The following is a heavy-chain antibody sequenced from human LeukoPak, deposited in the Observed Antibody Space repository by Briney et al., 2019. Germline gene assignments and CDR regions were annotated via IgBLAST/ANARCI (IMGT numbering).Heavy chain of an antibody. CDR2: IYSSGST. Sequence: SESLSLTCTVSGGSISSYYWSWIRQPPGKGLEWIGYIYSSGSTNYSPSLKSRVTISVDTSKNQFSLKLYSVTAADTAVYYCARRYSGYGNAFDIWGQGTMVTVSS. D-gene: IGHD5-12*01. V-gene: IGHV4-59*08. CDR1: GGSISSYY. J-gene: IGHJ3*02. CDR3: ARRYSGYGNAFDI.